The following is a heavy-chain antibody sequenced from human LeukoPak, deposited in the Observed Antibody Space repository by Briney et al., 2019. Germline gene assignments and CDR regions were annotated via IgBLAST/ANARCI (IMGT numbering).Heavy chain of an antibody. CDR1: GGSISSYY. V-gene: IGHV4-59*01. CDR2: IYYSGNT. Sequence: PSETLSLTCTVSGGSISSYYWSWIRQPPGKRLEWFGYIYYSGNTNYNPSLKSRVTISIDTSKNQFSLKLSSVTAADTAVYYCARVGNGHFDYWGQGTLVTVSS. CDR3: ARVGNGHFDY. D-gene: IGHD2-8*01. J-gene: IGHJ4*02.